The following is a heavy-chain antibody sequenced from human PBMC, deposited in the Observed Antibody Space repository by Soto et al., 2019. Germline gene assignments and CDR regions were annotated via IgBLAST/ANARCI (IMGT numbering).Heavy chain of an antibody. V-gene: IGHV3-48*01. D-gene: IGHD3-10*01. CDR1: GFTFTRYS. Sequence: EVQLVESGGGLVQPGGSLRLSCAASGFTFTRYSMSWVRQAPGKGLEWSAYITTSSGTKYYADSVEGRFTISRDNTQGSVFLQMNSLGVEETGVYYCASDRTGGPFDSWGPGTLVTVSS. CDR3: ASDRTGGPFDS. CDR2: ITTSSGTK. J-gene: IGHJ4*02.